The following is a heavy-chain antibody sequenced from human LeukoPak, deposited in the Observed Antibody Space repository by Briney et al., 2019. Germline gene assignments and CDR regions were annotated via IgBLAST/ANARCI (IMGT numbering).Heavy chain of an antibody. D-gene: IGHD2-15*01. J-gene: IGHJ3*02. CDR1: GGSFSEYY. CDR3: AREEDCSGGICYLGNAFDI. CDR2: INHSGST. Sequence: SETLSLTCAVYGGSFSEYYWSWIRQPPGKGLEWIGEINHSGSTNYNASLKSRVTISVDTSKNQFSLKLSSVTAADTAVYYCAREEDCSGGICYLGNAFDIWGQGTMVTVSS. V-gene: IGHV4-34*01.